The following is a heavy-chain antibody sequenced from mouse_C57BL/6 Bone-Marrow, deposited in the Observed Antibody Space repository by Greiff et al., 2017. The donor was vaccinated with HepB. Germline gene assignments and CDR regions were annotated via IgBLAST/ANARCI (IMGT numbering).Heavy chain of an antibody. Sequence: QVQLKESGAELVRPGASVKLSCKASGYTFTDYYINWVKQRPGQGLEWIARIYPGSGNTYYNEKFKGKATLTAEKSSSTAYMQLSSLTSEDSAVYFCASYYDYSYAMDYWGQGTSVTVSS. J-gene: IGHJ4*01. CDR3: ASYYDYSYAMDY. CDR1: GYTFTDYY. V-gene: IGHV1-76*01. CDR2: IYPGSGNT. D-gene: IGHD2-4*01.